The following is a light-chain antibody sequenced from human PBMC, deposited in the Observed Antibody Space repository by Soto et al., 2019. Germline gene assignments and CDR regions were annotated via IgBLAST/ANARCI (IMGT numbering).Light chain of an antibody. CDR3: QNYNSAPLT. CDR1: QSVSTS. CDR2: DAS. Sequence: EIVLTQSPATLSLSPGERATLSCRASQSVSTSLAWYQQKPGQAPRLLIYDASNRATGIPARFSGSGSGTDFTLTISSLEPEDFATYYCQNYNSAPLTFGGGTKVEIK. V-gene: IGKV3-11*01. J-gene: IGKJ4*01.